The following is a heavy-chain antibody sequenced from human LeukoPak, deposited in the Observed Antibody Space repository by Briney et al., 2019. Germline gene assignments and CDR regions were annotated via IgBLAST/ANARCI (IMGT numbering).Heavy chain of an antibody. CDR2: IYHSGST. V-gene: IGHV4-30-2*01. CDR3: ARGPEFDP. D-gene: IGHD1-14*01. J-gene: IGHJ5*02. CDR1: GGSISSCGYS. Sequence: SQTLSLTCAVSGGSISSCGYSWSWIRQPPGKGLEWIGYIYHSGSTYYNPSLKSRVTISVDRSKNQFSLKLSSVTAADTAVYYCARGPEFDPWGQGTLVTVSS.